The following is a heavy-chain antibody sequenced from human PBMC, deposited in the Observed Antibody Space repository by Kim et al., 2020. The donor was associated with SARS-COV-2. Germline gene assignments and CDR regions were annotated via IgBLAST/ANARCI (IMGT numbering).Heavy chain of an antibody. V-gene: IGHV3-48*03. Sequence: IYSADSVRGRLTISRDNDKNSLYLQMNSLRAEDTAVYYCARGPNYSPFDYWGQGTLVTVSS. D-gene: IGHD4-4*01. CDR3: ARGPNYSPFDY. CDR2: I. J-gene: IGHJ4*02.